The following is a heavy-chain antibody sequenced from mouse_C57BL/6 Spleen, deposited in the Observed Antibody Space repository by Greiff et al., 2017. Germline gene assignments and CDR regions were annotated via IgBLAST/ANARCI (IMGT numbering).Heavy chain of an antibody. Sequence: EVQLVESGGGLVKPGGSLKLSCAASGFTFSSYTMSWVRQTPGKRLEWVATIRGGGGNTYYPDSVKGRFTISRDNAKNTLYLQMSSLRAEDTALYYCARHYGSTDYDAMDYWGQGTLVTVSA. V-gene: IGHV5-9*01. J-gene: IGHJ4*01. CDR1: GFTFSSYT. CDR2: IRGGGGNT. CDR3: ARHYGSTDYDAMDY. D-gene: IGHD1-1*01.